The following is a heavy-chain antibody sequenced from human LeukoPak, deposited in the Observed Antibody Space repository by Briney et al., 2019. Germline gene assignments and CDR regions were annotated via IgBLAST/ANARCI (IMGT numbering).Heavy chain of an antibody. CDR1: GGSISSSSYY. V-gene: IGHV4-39*07. Sequence: PSETLSLTCTVSGGSISSSSYYWGWIRQSPGKGLEWVGNIYYSGSGSTYYNPSLKSRVTISVDTSKNQFSLKLSSVTAADTAVYYCARKLFYDNHFKAFDIWGQGTMVTVSS. D-gene: IGHD2/OR15-2a*01. CDR2: IYYSGSGST. CDR3: ARKLFYDNHFKAFDI. J-gene: IGHJ3*02.